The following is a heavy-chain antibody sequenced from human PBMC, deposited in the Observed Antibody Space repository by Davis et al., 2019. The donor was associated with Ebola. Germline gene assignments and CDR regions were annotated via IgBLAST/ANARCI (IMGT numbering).Heavy chain of an antibody. Sequence: GGSLRLSCVASGFSFNRYDMNWVRQAPGKGLEWVSYISSGRTTLKYADSVKGRFTISRDNAKNSLYLQMNSLRDEDTAVYYCARSLGDIVLVPAALVPDYWGQGTLVTVSS. J-gene: IGHJ4*02. CDR1: GFSFNRYD. D-gene: IGHD2-2*01. CDR3: ARSLGDIVLVPAALVPDY. V-gene: IGHV3-48*02. CDR2: ISSGRTTL.